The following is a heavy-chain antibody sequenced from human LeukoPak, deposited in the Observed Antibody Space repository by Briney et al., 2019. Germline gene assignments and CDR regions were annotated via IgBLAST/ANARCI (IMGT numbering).Heavy chain of an antibody. V-gene: IGHV3-7*03. J-gene: IGHJ5*02. CDR2: IKQDGSAK. Sequence: GGSLRLSCAASGFTFSNYWMSWVRQAPGKGLEWVANIKQDGSAKYYVDSAKGRFTISRDNAKDSLNLQMNSLRADDTAVYYCARGAAFGVANWFDPWGQGTLVTVSS. D-gene: IGHD3-3*01. CDR3: ARGAAFGVANWFDP. CDR1: GFTFSNYW.